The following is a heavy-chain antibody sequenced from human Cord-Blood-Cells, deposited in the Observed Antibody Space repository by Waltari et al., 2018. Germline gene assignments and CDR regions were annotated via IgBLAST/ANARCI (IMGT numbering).Heavy chain of an antibody. CDR3: ARDEYSSSLFYYYGMDV. D-gene: IGHD6-6*01. CDR2: ISSSIGTI. V-gene: IGHV3-48*01. CDR1: GFTFSSYS. Sequence: EVQLVESGGGLVQPGGSLRLSCAASGFTFSSYSMNWVRQAPGKGLEWVSYISSSIGTIYYPDSLKGRFTISRDNAKNSLYLQMNSLRAEDTAVYYCARDEYSSSLFYYYGMDVWGQGTTVTVSS. J-gene: IGHJ6*02.